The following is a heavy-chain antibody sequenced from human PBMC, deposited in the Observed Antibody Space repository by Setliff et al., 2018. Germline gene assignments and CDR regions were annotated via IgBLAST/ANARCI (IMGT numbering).Heavy chain of an antibody. CDR1: GDSISSRRNY. V-gene: IGHV4-61*09. CDR3: ARAPRYFDSTGSYFDG. CDR2: IYTSWST. D-gene: IGHD3-22*01. J-gene: IGHJ4*02. Sequence: SETLSLTCTVSGDSISSRRNYWGWFRQPAGKELEWIGQIYTSWSTNYNPSLKSRVTISLDTSKNQFSLSLTSVTAADTAVYYCARAPRYFDSTGSYFDGWGQGTLVTVSS.